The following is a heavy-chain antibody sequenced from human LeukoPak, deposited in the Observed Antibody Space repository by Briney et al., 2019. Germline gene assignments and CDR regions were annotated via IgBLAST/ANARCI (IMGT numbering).Heavy chain of an antibody. V-gene: IGHV3-23*01. Sequence: GGSLRLSCVASGFTFSSYAMSWVRQAPGKGLEWVSAISGSGGSTYYADSVRGRFTISRDNSKSTLYLQMNSLRAEDTAVYYCAFPDGNFDQWGQGTLVTVSS. CDR3: AFPDGNFDQ. D-gene: IGHD1-1*01. CDR1: GFTFSSYA. J-gene: IGHJ4*02. CDR2: ISGSGGST.